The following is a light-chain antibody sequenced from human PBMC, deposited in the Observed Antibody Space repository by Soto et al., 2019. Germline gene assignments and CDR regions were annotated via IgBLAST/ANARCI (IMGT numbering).Light chain of an antibody. CDR3: SSYTITSSPV. V-gene: IGLV2-14*01. Sequence: QSALTQPASVSGSLGQSITLSCTGSGGDIGAYNYVSWYQQHPGKAPKLIVYGVTHRPSGVSSRFSASKSAYTASLTISALQAEDEADYYCSSYTITSSPVFGPGTKLTVL. J-gene: IGLJ1*01. CDR2: GVT. CDR1: GGDIGAYNY.